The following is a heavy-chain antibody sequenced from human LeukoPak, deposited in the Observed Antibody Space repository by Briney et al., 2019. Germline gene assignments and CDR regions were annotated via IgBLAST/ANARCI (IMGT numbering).Heavy chain of an antibody. V-gene: IGHV3-9*01. CDR1: GFTFDDYA. CDR2: IRWNSGSI. D-gene: IGHD2-21*02. Sequence: QPGRSLRLSCAASGFTFDDYAMHWVRQAPGKGLEWVSGIRWNSGSIGYADSAKGRLTISRGNAKNSLYLQMNSLRAEDTALYYCAKDMGAYCGGDCFHFDYWGQGTLVTVSS. J-gene: IGHJ4*02. CDR3: AKDMGAYCGGDCFHFDY.